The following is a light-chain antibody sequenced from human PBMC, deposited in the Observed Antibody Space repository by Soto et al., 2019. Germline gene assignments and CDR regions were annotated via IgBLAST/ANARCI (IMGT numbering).Light chain of an antibody. CDR2: RNN. Sequence: QSVLTQPPSASGTPGQSVTISCSGSSSNIGTNYVFWYQQLPVTAPKLLIYRNNERPSGVPDRISGSKSGTSASLAISGLGSGVGAVYPCAVWDDSLGGWVFGGGTKLTVL. V-gene: IGLV1-47*01. J-gene: IGLJ3*02. CDR3: AVWDDSLGGWV. CDR1: SSNIGTNY.